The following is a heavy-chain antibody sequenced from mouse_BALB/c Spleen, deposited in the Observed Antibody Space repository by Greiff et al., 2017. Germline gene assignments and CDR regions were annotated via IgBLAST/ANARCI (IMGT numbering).Heavy chain of an antibody. Sequence: EVHLVESGAELVKPGASVKLSCTASGFNIKDTYMHWVKQRPEQGLEWIGRIDPANGNTKYDPKFQGKATITADTSSNTAYLQLSSLTSEDTAVYYCAELAYWGQGTLVTVSA. CDR3: AELAY. J-gene: IGHJ3*01. CDR1: GFNIKDTY. V-gene: IGHV14-3*02. CDR2: IDPANGNT.